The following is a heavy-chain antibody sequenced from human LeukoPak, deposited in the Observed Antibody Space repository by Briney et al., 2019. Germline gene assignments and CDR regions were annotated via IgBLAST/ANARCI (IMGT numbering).Heavy chain of an antibody. J-gene: IGHJ6*02. CDR3: ARDPSYYDILTGYYYYYGMDV. Sequence: GGSLRLSCAASGFTFSSYWMHWVRQAPGKGLVWVSRINSDGSSTSYADSVKGRFTISRDNAKNTLYLQMNSLRAEGTAVYYCARDPSYYDILTGYYYYYGMDVWGQGTTVTVSS. CDR1: GFTFSSYW. CDR2: INSDGSST. D-gene: IGHD3-9*01. V-gene: IGHV3-74*01.